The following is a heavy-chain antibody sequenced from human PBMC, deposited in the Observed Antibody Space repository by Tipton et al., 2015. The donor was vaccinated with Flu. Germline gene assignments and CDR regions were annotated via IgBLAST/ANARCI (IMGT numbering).Heavy chain of an antibody. J-gene: IGHJ3*02. D-gene: IGHD1-26*01. V-gene: IGHV4-38-2*02. Sequence: LRLSCTVSGYSISSGYYWGWIRQPPGKGLEWIGSIYHSGSTYYNPSLKSRVTISVDTSKNQFSLKLSSVTAADTAVYYCARYRVSNARGEINDAFDIWGQGTMGSASS. CDR3: ARYRVSNARGEINDAFDI. CDR1: GYSISSGYY. CDR2: IYHSGST.